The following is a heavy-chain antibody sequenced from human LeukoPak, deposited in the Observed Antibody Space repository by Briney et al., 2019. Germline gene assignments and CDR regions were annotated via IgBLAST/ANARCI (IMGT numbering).Heavy chain of an antibody. CDR1: GGSFSGYY. Sequence: SETLSLTCAVYGGSFSGYYWSWIRQPPGKGLEWIGEINHSGSTNYNPSLKSRVTISVDTSKNQFSLKLSSVTAADTAVYYCARAVHGFRYCSGGSCHYDEGFDPWGQGTLVTVSS. J-gene: IGHJ5*02. V-gene: IGHV4-34*01. D-gene: IGHD2-15*01. CDR3: ARAVHGFRYCSGGSCHYDEGFDP. CDR2: INHSGST.